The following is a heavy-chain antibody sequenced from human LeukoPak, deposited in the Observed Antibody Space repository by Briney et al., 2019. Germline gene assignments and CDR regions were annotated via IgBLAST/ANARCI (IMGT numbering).Heavy chain of an antibody. CDR2: ISSSSSYL. V-gene: IGHV3-21*01. D-gene: IGHD5-12*01. CDR3: ARDQDIELEWLRLFDY. Sequence: GGSLRLSCTASGFTFSTYSMNWVSRAPGKGLEWVSSISSSSSYLYYADSVKGRFTISRDNAKNSLYLQMNSLRAEDTAVYYCARDQDIELEWLRLFDYWGQGTLVTVSS. CDR1: GFTFSTYS. J-gene: IGHJ4*02.